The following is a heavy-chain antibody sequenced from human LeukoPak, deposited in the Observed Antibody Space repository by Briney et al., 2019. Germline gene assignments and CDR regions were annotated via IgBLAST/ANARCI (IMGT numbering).Heavy chain of an antibody. CDR1: GGTFSSYA. CDR2: IIPIFGTA. CDR3: ASGYCSSTSCPHDY. D-gene: IGHD2-2*01. V-gene: IGHV1-69*05. J-gene: IGHJ4*02. Sequence: SVKVSCKASGGTFSSYAVSCVRQAPGQGLEWMGGIIPIFGTANYAQKFQGRVTITTDESTSTAYMELSSLRSEDTAVYYCASGYCSSTSCPHDYWGQGTLVTVSS.